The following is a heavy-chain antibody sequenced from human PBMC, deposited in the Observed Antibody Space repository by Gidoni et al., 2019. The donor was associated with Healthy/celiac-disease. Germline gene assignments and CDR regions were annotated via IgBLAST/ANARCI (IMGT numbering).Heavy chain of an antibody. Sequence: QVQLVESGGGVVQPGRSLRLSCAASGFTFSSYGMHWVRQAPGTGLEWVAVISYDGSNKYYADSVKGRFTISRDNSKNTLYLQMNSLRAEDTAVYYCAKGPGKGIAARPGNWFDPWGQGTLVTVSS. D-gene: IGHD6-6*01. J-gene: IGHJ5*02. CDR3: AKGPGKGIAARPGNWFDP. CDR2: ISYDGSNK. CDR1: GFTFSSYG. V-gene: IGHV3-30*18.